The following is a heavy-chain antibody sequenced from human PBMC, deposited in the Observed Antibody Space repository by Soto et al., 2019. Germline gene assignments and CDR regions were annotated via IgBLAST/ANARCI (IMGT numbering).Heavy chain of an antibody. CDR2: ISAYNGNT. CDR1: GYTFTSYG. J-gene: IGHJ4*02. D-gene: IGHD2-15*01. CDR3: ARAYLIFLGYCSGGSCSDFDY. Sequence: GASVKVSCKASGYTFTSYGISWVRQAPGQGLEWMGWISAYNGNTNYAQKLQGRVTMTTDTSTSTAYMELRSLRSDDTAVYYCARAYLIFLGYCSGGSCSDFDYWGQGTLVTVSS. V-gene: IGHV1-18*01.